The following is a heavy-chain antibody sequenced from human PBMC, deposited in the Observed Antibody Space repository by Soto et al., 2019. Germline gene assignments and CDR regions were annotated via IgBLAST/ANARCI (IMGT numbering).Heavy chain of an antibody. J-gene: IGHJ4*02. V-gene: IGHV5-51*07. Sequence: ISEERPGGRLSRYWIGPVHQKNGKGLEWMGILYPGDSDARYSPSFQGQVTISADKSISTAYLQWSSLRASDTAIYYCARHRGVGTTGSFDYWGQGTLVTVSS. CDR1: GGRLSRYW. CDR3: ARHRGVGTTGSFDY. CDR2: LYPGDSDA. D-gene: IGHD1-26*01.